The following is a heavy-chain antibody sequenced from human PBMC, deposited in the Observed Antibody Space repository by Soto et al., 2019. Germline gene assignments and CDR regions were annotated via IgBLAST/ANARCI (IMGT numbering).Heavy chain of an antibody. CDR1: GFTFADYV. CDR2: TNSDGSDT. Sequence: HPWGSLRLSFAASGFTFADYVMAWVRQAPGKGLEWVSRTNSDGSDTTYADSVKGRFTISRDNAKNTLYLQMNSLRAEDTAVYYCAKVPIHYYDILTGYPLNFDYWGQGTLVTVSS. CDR3: AKVPIHYYDILTGYPLNFDY. J-gene: IGHJ4*02. D-gene: IGHD3-9*01. V-gene: IGHV3-74*01.